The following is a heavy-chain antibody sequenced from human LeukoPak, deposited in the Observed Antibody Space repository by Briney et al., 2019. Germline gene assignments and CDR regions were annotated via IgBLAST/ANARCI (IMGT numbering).Heavy chain of an antibody. CDR3: AKDWSPYDFWSGYYTGNLDY. V-gene: IGHV3-23*01. J-gene: IGHJ4*02. D-gene: IGHD3-3*01. CDR1: GFTFSSYA. Sequence: GGSLRLSCAASGFTFSSYAVSWVRQAPGKGLEWVSAISGSGGSTYYADSVKGRFTISRDNSKNTLYLQMNSLRAEDTAVYYCAKDWSPYDFWSGYYTGNLDYWGQGTLVTVSS. CDR2: ISGSGGST.